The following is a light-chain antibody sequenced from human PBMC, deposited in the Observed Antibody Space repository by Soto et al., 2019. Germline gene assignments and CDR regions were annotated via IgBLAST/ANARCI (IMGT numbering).Light chain of an antibody. CDR2: GAS. J-gene: IGKJ2*01. CDR1: QSVSSSH. V-gene: IGKV3-20*01. CDR3: HQYGTSYT. Sequence: VLTQSPASLSLSPGERAALSCRASQSVSSSHLVWYQQKPGQAPRLFIYGASTRATGIPDRFSGSGSGTDFTLTISRLEPEDFALYYCHQYGTSYTFGQGTKLEI.